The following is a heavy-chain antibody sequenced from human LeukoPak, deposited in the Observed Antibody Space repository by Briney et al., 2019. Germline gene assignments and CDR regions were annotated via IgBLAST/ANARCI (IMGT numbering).Heavy chain of an antibody. Sequence: GASVKVSCKASGGTFSSYTISWVRQAPGQGLEWMGRIIPILGIANYAQKIQGRVTITADKSTSTAYMELSSLRSEDTAVYYCARDSGYSYGWTGEQFDYWGQGTLVTVSS. J-gene: IGHJ4*02. CDR3: ARDSGYSYGWTGEQFDY. V-gene: IGHV1-69*04. CDR2: IIPILGIA. D-gene: IGHD5-18*01. CDR1: GGTFSSYT.